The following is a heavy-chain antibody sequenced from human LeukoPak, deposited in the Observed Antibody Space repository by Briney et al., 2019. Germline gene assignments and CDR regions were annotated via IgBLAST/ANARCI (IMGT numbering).Heavy chain of an antibody. Sequence: GGSLRLSCAASGFTFSSYGMHWVRQAPGKGLEWVAFIRYDGSNKYYADSVKGRFTISRDNSKNTLYLQMNSLRAEDTAVYYCAKGTYYDFWSGPPDMDVWGKGTTVTVSS. V-gene: IGHV3-30*02. CDR1: GFTFSSYG. CDR3: AKGTYYDFWSGPPDMDV. D-gene: IGHD3-3*01. CDR2: IRYDGSNK. J-gene: IGHJ6*03.